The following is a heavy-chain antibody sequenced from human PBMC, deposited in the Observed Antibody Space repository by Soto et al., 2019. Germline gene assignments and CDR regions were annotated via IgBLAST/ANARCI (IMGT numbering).Heavy chain of an antibody. Sequence: QITLKESGPTLVKPTQTLTLTCTFSGFSLNTDRMGVGWIRQPPGKALEWLALIYWDDDKRYSPSLKNRLTITKDTSKNQVVLTIINMDPVDTATYFRAHTISREYFRHWGRGTLVIVSS. CDR2: IYWDDDK. CDR1: GFSLNTDRMG. V-gene: IGHV2-5*02. CDR3: AHTISREYFRH. J-gene: IGHJ1*01.